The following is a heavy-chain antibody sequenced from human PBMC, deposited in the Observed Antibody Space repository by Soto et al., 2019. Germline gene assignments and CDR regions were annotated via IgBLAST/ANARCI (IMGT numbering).Heavy chain of an antibody. V-gene: IGHV1-69*13. J-gene: IGHJ4*02. D-gene: IGHD4-17*01. CDR2: IIPIFGTA. CDR3: ARNRLRDSTFDY. CDR1: GGTFSSYA. Sequence: GASVKVSCKASGGTFSSYAISWVRQAPGQGLEWMGGIIPIFGTANYAQKFQGRVTITADESTSTAYMELSSLRSEDTAVYYCARNRLRDSTFDYWGQGTLVTVSS.